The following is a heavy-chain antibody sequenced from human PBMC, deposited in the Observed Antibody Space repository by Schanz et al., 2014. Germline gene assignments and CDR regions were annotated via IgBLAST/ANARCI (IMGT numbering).Heavy chain of an antibody. Sequence: QVQLLQFGGGVVQPGRSLRLSCAASGFTFSSYAMHWVRQAPGKGLEWVAVIWYDENNKYYADSVKGRFTMSRDNSKNTLYLQMNSLRAEDTAVYYCARLPVGYGSGIWDVWGQGTSVTVSS. CDR2: IWYDENNK. CDR1: GFTFSSYA. D-gene: IGHD3-10*01. CDR3: ARLPVGYGSGIWDV. J-gene: IGHJ6*02. V-gene: IGHV3-33*08.